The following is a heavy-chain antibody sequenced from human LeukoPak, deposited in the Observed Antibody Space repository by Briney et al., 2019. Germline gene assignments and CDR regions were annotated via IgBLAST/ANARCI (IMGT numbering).Heavy chain of an antibody. D-gene: IGHD6-13*01. Sequence: SETLSLTCIVSGGSISSYYWSWIRQPPGKGLEWIGYIYYSGSTNYNPSLKSRGTISVDTSKNQFSLKLSSVTAADTAVYYCARYTIAAATDAFDIWGQGTMVTVSS. CDR3: ARYTIAAATDAFDI. CDR1: GGSISSYY. V-gene: IGHV4-59*01. CDR2: IYYSGST. J-gene: IGHJ3*02.